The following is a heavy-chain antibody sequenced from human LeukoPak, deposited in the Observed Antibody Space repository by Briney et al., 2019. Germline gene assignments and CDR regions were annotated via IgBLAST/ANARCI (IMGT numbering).Heavy chain of an antibody. CDR1: GFTFSSYA. CDR2: ISGSGGGT. J-gene: IGHJ4*02. V-gene: IGHV3-23*01. Sequence: GGSLRLSCAASGFTFSSYAMSWVRQAPGKGLEWVSGISGSGGGTYYADSVKGRFTISRDNSKNTLFPQMNSLRAEDTAVYYCASHSSGYYTYFDYWGQGTLVTVSS. D-gene: IGHD3-22*01. CDR3: ASHSSGYYTYFDY.